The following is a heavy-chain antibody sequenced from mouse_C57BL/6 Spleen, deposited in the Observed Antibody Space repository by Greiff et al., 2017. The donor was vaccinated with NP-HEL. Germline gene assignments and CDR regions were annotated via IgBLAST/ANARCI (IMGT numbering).Heavy chain of an antibody. D-gene: IGHD4-1*01. CDR1: GYAFSSSW. V-gene: IGHV1-82*01. CDR2: IYPGDGDT. CDR3: ARHWEARDY. J-gene: IGHJ4*01. Sequence: QVQLQQSGPELVKPGASVKISCKASGYAFSSSWMNWVKQRPGKGLEWIGRIYPGDGDTNYNGKFKGKATLTADKSSSTAYMQLSSLTSEDSAVYFCARHWEARDYWGQGTSVTVSS.